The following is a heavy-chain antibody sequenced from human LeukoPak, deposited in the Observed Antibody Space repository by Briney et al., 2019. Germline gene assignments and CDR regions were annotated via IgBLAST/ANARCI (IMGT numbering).Heavy chain of an antibody. CDR3: ARGPPVYNFWSGPRTLNWFDP. CDR2: IYYSGST. Sequence: SETLSLTCTVSGGSISSYYWSWIRQPPGKGLEWIGYIYYSGSTNYNPSLKSRVTISVDTSKNQFSLKLSSVTAADTAVYYCARGPPVYNFWSGPRTLNWFDPWGQGTLVTVSS. V-gene: IGHV4-59*12. CDR1: GGSISSYY. D-gene: IGHD3-3*01. J-gene: IGHJ5*02.